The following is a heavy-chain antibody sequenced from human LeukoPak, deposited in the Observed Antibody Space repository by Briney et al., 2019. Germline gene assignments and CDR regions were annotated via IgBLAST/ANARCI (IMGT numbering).Heavy chain of an antibody. V-gene: IGHV3-48*04. CDR3: AREGYSSSWFYYMDV. J-gene: IGHJ6*03. Sequence: GGSLRLSCAASGFTFSSYSMNWVRQAPGKGLEWVSYISSSSSTIYYADSVKGRFTISRDNAENSLYLQMNSLRAEDTAVYYCAREGYSSSWFYYMDVWGKGTTVTVSS. CDR1: GFTFSSYS. CDR2: ISSSSSTI. D-gene: IGHD6-13*01.